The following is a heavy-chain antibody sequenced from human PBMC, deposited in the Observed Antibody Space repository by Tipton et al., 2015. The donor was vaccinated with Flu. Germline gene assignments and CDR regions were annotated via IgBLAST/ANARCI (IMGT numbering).Heavy chain of an antibody. V-gene: IGHV1-18*01. CDR2: ISAYNGNT. CDR3: ARAGTTWVQLGLEDYCGRGV. J-gene: IGHJ6*02. D-gene: IGHD5-18*01. CDR1: GYTFTSYG. Sequence: QVQLVQSGAEVKKPGASVKVSCKASGYTFTSYGISWVRQAPGQGLEWMGWISAYNGNTNYAQKLQGRVTMTTDTSTSTAYMERGSLRSDGTAVYYCARAGTTWVQLGLEDYCGRGVWGQGTTVTVSS.